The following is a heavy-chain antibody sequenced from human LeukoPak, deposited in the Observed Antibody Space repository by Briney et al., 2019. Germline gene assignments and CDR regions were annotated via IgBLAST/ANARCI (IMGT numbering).Heavy chain of an antibody. D-gene: IGHD3-3*01. Sequence: SQTLSLTCTVPGGSISSGDYYWSWIRQPPGKGLEWIGYIYYSGSTYYNPSLKSRVTISVDTSKNQFSLKLSSVTAADTAVYYCARESFDFWSGYQYYFDYWGQGTLVTVSS. J-gene: IGHJ4*02. CDR3: ARESFDFWSGYQYYFDY. CDR2: IYYSGST. CDR1: GGSISSGDYY. V-gene: IGHV4-30-4*08.